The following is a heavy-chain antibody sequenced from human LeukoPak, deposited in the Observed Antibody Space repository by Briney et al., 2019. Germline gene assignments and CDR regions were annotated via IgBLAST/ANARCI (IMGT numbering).Heavy chain of an antibody. D-gene: IGHD2-21*02. CDR3: ARVHIVVVTATGADY. V-gene: IGHV1-18*01. CDR1: GGTFSSYA. J-gene: IGHJ4*02. Sequence: ASVKVSCKASGGTFSSYAISWVRQAPGQGLEWMGWISAYNGNTNYAQKLQGRVTMTTDTSTSTAYMELRSLRSDDTAVYYCARVHIVVVTATGADYWGQGTLVTVSS. CDR2: ISAYNGNT.